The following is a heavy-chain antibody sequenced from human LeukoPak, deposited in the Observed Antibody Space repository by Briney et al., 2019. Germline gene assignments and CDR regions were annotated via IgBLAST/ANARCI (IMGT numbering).Heavy chain of an antibody. CDR3: ARDSRIAAGGDAFDI. V-gene: IGHV1-18*01. J-gene: IGHJ3*02. CDR1: GYTFTSYG. D-gene: IGHD6-13*01. CDR2: ISAYNGNT. Sequence: ASVKVSCKASGYTFTSYGISWVRQDPGQGLEWMGWISAYNGNTNYAQKLQGRVTMTTDTSTSTAYMELRSLRSDDTAVYYCARDSRIAAGGDAFDIWGQGTMVTVSS.